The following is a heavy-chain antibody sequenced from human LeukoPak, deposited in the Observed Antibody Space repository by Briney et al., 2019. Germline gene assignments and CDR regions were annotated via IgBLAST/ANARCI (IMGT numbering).Heavy chain of an antibody. V-gene: IGHV4-30-4*01. CDR3: ARGRYCGGDCYYDY. Sequence: PSETLSLTCTVSGGSISSGDYYWSWIRQPPGKGLEWIGYIYYSGSTYYNPSLKSRVTISVDTSKNQFSLKLSSVTAADTAVYYCARGRYCGGDCYYDYWGQGTLVTVSS. D-gene: IGHD2-21*02. CDR2: IYYSGST. CDR1: GGSISSGDYY. J-gene: IGHJ4*02.